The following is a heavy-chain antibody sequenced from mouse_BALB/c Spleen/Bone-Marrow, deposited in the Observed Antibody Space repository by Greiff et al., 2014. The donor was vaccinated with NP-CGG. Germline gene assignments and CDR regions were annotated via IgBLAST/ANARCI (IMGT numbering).Heavy chain of an antibody. CDR1: GFNIKDTY. CDR2: IDPASGNT. CDR3: AREGYGNYVWYV. D-gene: IGHD2-10*02. Sequence: EVKLQESGAELVKPGASVKLSCTASGFNIKDTYMHWVKQRPEQGLEWIGNIDPASGNTKYDPKFQGKATITADTSSNTAYLQLSSLTPEDTAVYYCAREGYGNYVWYVWGAGTTVTVSS. J-gene: IGHJ1*01. V-gene: IGHV14-3*02.